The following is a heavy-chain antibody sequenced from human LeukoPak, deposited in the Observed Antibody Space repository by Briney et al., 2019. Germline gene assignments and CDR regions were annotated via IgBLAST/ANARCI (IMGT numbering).Heavy chain of an antibody. CDR3: ARGSVYGHSDY. V-gene: IGHV4-34*01. D-gene: IGHD3-10*01. J-gene: IGHJ4*02. CDR2: INHSGST. CDR1: GGSFSCYY. Sequence: SETLSLTCAVYGGSFSCYYWSWIRQPPGKGLEWIGEINHSGSTNYNPSLKSRVTISVDTSKNQFSLKLSSVTAADTAVYYCARGSVYGHSDYWGQGILVTVSS.